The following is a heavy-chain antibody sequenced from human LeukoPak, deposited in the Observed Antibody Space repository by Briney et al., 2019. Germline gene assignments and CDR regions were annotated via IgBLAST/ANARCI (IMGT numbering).Heavy chain of an antibody. Sequence: SETLSLTCTVSGGSISSSSYYWGWIRQPPGKGLEWIGSIYYSGSTYYNPSLKSRVTISVDTSKNQFSLKLSSVTAADTAVYYCARRRYYDSSGYQFDYWGQGTLVTVSS. J-gene: IGHJ4*02. D-gene: IGHD3-22*01. CDR3: ARRRYYDSSGYQFDY. CDR1: GGSISSSSYY. V-gene: IGHV4-39*01. CDR2: IYYSGST.